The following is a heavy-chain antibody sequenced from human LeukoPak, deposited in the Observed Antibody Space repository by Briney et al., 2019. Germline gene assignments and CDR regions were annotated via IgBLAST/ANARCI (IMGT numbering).Heavy chain of an antibody. V-gene: IGHV1-46*01. J-gene: IGHJ2*01. CDR1: GYTFTSYY. CDR2: INPSGGST. D-gene: IGHD3-22*01. Sequence: ASVKVSCKASGYTFTSYYMHWVRQAPGQGLEWMGIINPSGGSTSCAQKFQGRVTMTRDTSTSTVYMELSSLRSEDTAVYYCARDREYYDSSGYFDLWGRGTLVTVSS. CDR3: ARDREYYDSSGYFDL.